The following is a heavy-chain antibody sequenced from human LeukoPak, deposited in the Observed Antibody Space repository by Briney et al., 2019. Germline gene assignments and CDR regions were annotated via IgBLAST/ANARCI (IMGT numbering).Heavy chain of an antibody. CDR3: ARDNGYSSASDY. CDR2: IYYSGST. J-gene: IGHJ4*02. D-gene: IGHD6-19*01. V-gene: IGHV4-59*11. CDR1: GGSISSHY. Sequence: SETLSLTCTVSGGSISSHYWSWIRQPPGKGLEWIGYIYYSGSTNYNPSLKSRVTISVDTSKNQFSLKLSSVTAADTAVYYCARDNGYSSASDYWGQGTLVTVSS.